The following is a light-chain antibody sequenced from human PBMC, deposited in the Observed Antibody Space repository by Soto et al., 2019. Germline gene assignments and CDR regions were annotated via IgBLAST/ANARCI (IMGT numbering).Light chain of an antibody. CDR1: QSIGSL. CDR2: DAS. Sequence: EIVLTQSPGTLSLSPGERATLSCRASQSIGSLLAWYQQKPAQPPRLLIYDASKRATGTPARFTGSGSGTDFTLTISSLEPEDFAVYFCQHRSNWPRTFGQGTKVDIK. V-gene: IGKV3-11*01. J-gene: IGKJ1*01. CDR3: QHRSNWPRT.